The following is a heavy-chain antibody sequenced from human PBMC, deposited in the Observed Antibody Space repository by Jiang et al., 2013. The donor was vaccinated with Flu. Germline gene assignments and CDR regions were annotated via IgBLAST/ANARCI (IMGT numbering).Heavy chain of an antibody. J-gene: IGHJ4*02. V-gene: IGHV3-49*03. D-gene: IGHD4-17*01. CDR1: EFRFGDYA. Sequence: QLVESGGAVVQPGRSLRLSCTASEFRFGDYAMSWFRQPPGKGLEWVGLIRSNSYGGTTDYAASVSGRFTISRDDSKSVAYLQMNSLKIEDTAVYYCAREGDYVLDYFDYWGQGTLVTDSS. CDR2: IRSNSYGGTT. CDR3: AREGDYVLDYFDY.